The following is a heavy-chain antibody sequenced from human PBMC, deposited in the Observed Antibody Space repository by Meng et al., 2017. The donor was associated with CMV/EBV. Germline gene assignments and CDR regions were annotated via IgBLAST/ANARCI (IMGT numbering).Heavy chain of an antibody. D-gene: IGHD3-9*01. CDR3: ARLPEYGGYYDILTGYSRTTYGMDV. CDR2: IYSGGST. Sequence: GESPKISCAASGFTVSSHYMSWVRQAPGKGLEWVSVIYSGGSTYYADSVKGRFTISRDNSKNTLYLQMNSLRAEDTAVYYCARLPEYGGYYDILTGYSRTTYGMDVWGQGTTVTVSS. CDR1: GFTVSSHY. J-gene: IGHJ6*02. V-gene: IGHV3-53*01.